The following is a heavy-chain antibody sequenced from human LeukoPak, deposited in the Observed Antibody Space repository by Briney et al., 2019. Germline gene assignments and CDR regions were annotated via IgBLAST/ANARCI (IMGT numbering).Heavy chain of an antibody. CDR2: ISSSSSYI. Sequence: GGSLRLSCAASGFTFSSYSMNWVRQAPGKGLEWVSSISSSSSYIYYADSVKGRFTISRNNAKNSLYLQMNSLRAEDTAVYYCARDGYSSSWYGPDYYYGMDVWGQGTTVTVSS. CDR3: ARDGYSSSWYGPDYYYGMDV. J-gene: IGHJ6*02. D-gene: IGHD6-13*01. CDR1: GFTFSSYS. V-gene: IGHV3-21*01.